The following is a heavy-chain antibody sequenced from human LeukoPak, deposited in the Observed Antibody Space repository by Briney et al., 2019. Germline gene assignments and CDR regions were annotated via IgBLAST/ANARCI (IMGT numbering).Heavy chain of an antibody. Sequence: GASVKVSCKVSGYTLTELSMHWVRQAPGKGLEWMGGFDPEDGETIYAQKFQGRVTMTEDTSTDTAYMELSSLRAEDTAVYYCAKDRVAAALLSFYYMDVWGKGTTVTISS. CDR1: GYTLTELS. J-gene: IGHJ6*03. V-gene: IGHV1-24*01. CDR2: FDPEDGET. CDR3: AKDRVAAALLSFYYMDV. D-gene: IGHD6-25*01.